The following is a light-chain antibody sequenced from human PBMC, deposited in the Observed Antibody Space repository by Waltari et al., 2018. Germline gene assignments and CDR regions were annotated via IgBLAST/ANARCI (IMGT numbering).Light chain of an antibody. CDR2: DVT. V-gene: IGLV2-14*01. CDR3: SSFTSSSTDV. Sequence: QSALTQPASVSGSPGQSITISCTGTSSDVGGYNYVSWYQQHPGKAPKLLIYDVTKRHSGSSNRFSGSKSGNTASRTISGLQAEDEAAYYCSSFTSSSTDVFGTGTRVTVL. CDR1: SSDVGGYNY. J-gene: IGLJ1*01.